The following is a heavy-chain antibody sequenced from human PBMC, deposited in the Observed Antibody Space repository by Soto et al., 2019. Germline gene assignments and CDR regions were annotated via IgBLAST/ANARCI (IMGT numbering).Heavy chain of an antibody. V-gene: IGHV1-18*04. D-gene: IGHD1-1*01. CDR2: ISPYNGTT. Sequence: ASVKVSCKASGYTFTTYGISWVRQAPGQGLEWMGWISPYNGTTKYAEKFQGEMTMTTDTATSTAYMDLRSLRSDDTAVYYCARDGERDTGLNFYYYLHGMDAWGQGTRVTISS. CDR3: ARDGERDTGLNFYYYLHGMDA. CDR1: GYTFTTYG. J-gene: IGHJ6*02.